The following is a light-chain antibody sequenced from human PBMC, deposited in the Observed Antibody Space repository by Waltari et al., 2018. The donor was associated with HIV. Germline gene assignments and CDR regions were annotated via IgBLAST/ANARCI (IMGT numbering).Light chain of an antibody. CDR3: QQYKSYPYT. J-gene: IGKJ2*01. V-gene: IGKV1-5*03. Sequence: DNQMTQSPSTLSASIGDRVTITSRASQSISGWLAWYQQKPGKAPKLVIDKASSLESGVPSRISGSGSGTEYTLTISSLQPDDYATYYCQQYKSYPYTFGQGTRLEIK. CDR2: KAS. CDR1: QSISGW.